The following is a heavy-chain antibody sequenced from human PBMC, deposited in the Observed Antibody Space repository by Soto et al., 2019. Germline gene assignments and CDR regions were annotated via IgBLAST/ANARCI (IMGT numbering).Heavy chain of an antibody. D-gene: IGHD1-20*01. CDR2: INPYNGNT. CDR1: GYTFTSYG. V-gene: IGHV1-18*04. Sequence: QVQLVQSGGEVKKPGASVKVSCQTSGYTFTSYGISWVRQAPGQGLEWMGWINPYNGNTYYPQKLQGRVTMTTETSTSTAYMEQRSLRSGGTAVEYCSRGPPYNWNDPGPFHPYYYYAMDVWGQGTTVTVSS. J-gene: IGHJ6*02. CDR3: SRGPPYNWNDPGPFHPYYYYAMDV.